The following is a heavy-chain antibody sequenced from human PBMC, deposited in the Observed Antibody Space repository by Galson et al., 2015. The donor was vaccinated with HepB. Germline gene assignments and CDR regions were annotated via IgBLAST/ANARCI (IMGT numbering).Heavy chain of an antibody. V-gene: IGHV3-23*01. CDR2: INNDGGGA. CDR3: ATRDWGLVLGG. CDR1: GFTFSSHA. J-gene: IGHJ4*02. D-gene: IGHD2-21*01. Sequence: SLRLSCAASGFTFSSHAMNWVRQAPGKGLEWVSGINNDGGGAKLADSVQGRVSISRDNSRHTLYLQMNNLRVEDTAVYYCATRDWGLVLGGWGQGSLVTVSS.